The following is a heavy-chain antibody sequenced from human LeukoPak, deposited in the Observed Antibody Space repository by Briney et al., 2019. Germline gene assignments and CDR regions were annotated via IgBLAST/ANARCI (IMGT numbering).Heavy chain of an antibody. V-gene: IGHV4-4*09. CDR3: ARTAVGAIFDY. D-gene: IGHD1-26*01. CDR1: GGSISSYY. CDR2: IYTSGST. Sequence: PSETLSLICTVSGGSISSYYWSWIRQPPGKGLEWIGYIYTSGSTNYNPSLKSRVTISVDTSKNQFSLKLSSVTAADTAVYYCARTAVGAIFDYWGQGTLVTVSS. J-gene: IGHJ4*02.